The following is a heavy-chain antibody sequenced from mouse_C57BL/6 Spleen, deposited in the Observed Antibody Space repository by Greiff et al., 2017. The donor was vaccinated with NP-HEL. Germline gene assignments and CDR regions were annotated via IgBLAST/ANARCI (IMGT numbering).Heavy chain of an antibody. CDR3: ARHGHYYGSSPYYYAMDY. CDR2: IWSDGST. V-gene: IGHV2-6-1*01. J-gene: IGHJ4*01. D-gene: IGHD1-1*01. CDR1: GFSLTSYG. Sequence: QVQLKQSGPGLVAPSQSLSITCTVSGFSLTSYGVHWVRQPPGKGLEWLVVIWSDGSTTYNSALKSRLSISKDNSKSQVFLKMNSLQTDDTAMYYCARHGHYYGSSPYYYAMDYWGQGTSVTVSS.